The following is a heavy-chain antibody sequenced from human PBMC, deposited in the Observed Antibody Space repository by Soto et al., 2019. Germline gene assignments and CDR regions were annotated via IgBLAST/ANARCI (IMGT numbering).Heavy chain of an antibody. Sequence: PGGSLRLSCAASGFTFSSYAMSWVRQAPGKGLEWASAISGSGGSTYYADSVKGRFTISRDNSKNTLYLQMNSLRAEDTAVYYCASIVDTISRKFDYCGQGTLLTVSS. CDR2: ISGSGGST. CDR3: ASIVDTISRKFDY. J-gene: IGHJ4*02. V-gene: IGHV3-23*01. D-gene: IGHD5-12*01. CDR1: GFTFSSYA.